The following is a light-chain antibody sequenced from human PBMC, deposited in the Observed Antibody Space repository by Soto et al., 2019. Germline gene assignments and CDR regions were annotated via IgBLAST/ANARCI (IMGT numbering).Light chain of an antibody. Sequence: QSVLTQPPSASGTPGQRVTISCSGSSSNIGGSTVNWYQQVPGTAPKLLISTNNQRPSGVPDRFSGSKSGTSGSLAISGLQSEDEAEYYCAAWDDSLNGFVFGTGTKVTVL. J-gene: IGLJ1*01. CDR2: TNN. V-gene: IGLV1-44*01. CDR3: AAWDDSLNGFV. CDR1: SSNIGGST.